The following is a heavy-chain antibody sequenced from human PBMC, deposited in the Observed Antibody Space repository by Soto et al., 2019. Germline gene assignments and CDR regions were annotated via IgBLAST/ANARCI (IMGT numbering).Heavy chain of an antibody. J-gene: IGHJ6*02. CDR3: AKDTYYYDSSGYYYYYYYGMDV. CDR1: GFTFSSYA. V-gene: IGHV3-30*04. Sequence: GGSLRLSCAASGFTFSSYAMHWVRQAPGKGLEWVAVISYDGSNKYYADSVKGRFTISRDNSKNTLYLQMNSLRAEDTAVYYCAKDTYYYDSSGYYYYYYYGMDVWGQGTTVTVSS. D-gene: IGHD3-22*01. CDR2: ISYDGSNK.